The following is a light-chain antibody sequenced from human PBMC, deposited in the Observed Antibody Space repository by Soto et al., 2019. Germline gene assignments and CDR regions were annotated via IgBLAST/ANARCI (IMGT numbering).Light chain of an antibody. V-gene: IGLV1-44*01. CDR3: AAWDDSLNGRV. J-gene: IGLJ3*02. CDR1: SSNIGSNT. CDR2: SNN. Sequence: QSVLTQPPSASGTPGQRVTISCSGSSSNIGSNTVNWYQQLPGTAPKLLIYSNNHRPSGVADRFSGAKSGTSASLAISARQSEDEDDYYCAAWDDSLNGRVFGGGTKLTVL.